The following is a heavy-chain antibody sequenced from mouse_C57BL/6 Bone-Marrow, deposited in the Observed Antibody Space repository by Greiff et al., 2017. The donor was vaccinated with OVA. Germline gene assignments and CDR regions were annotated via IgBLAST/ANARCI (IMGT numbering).Heavy chain of an antibody. J-gene: IGHJ4*01. V-gene: IGHV1-12*01. CDR3: AREDDYDVEDYYYAMDY. D-gene: IGHD2-4*01. CDR1: GYTFTSYN. Sequence: SGAELVRPGASVKMSCTASGYTFTSYNMHWVKQTPRQGLEWIGAIYPGNGDTSSNQQFKGKATLTVDKSSSTAYMQLSSLTSEDSAVYFCAREDDYDVEDYYYAMDYWGQGTSVTVSS. CDR2: IYPGNGDT.